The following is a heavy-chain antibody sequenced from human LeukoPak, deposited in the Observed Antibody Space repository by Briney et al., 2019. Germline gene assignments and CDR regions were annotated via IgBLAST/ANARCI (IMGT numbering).Heavy chain of an antibody. J-gene: IGHJ4*02. CDR1: GFTFSSYA. D-gene: IGHD6-19*01. V-gene: IGHV3-64*01. CDR2: ISSNGGST. Sequence: PGGSLRLSCAASGFTFSSYAMHWVRLAPGKGLEYVSAISSNGGSTYYANSVKGRFTISRDNSKNTLYLQMGSLRAEDMAVYYCARRYSSGWYSYYWGQGTLVTVSS. CDR3: ARRYSSGWYSYY.